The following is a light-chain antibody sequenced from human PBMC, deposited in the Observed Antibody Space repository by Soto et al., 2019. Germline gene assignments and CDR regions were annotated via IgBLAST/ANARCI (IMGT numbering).Light chain of an antibody. Sequence: QSVLTQPASVSGSPGQSITISCTGTSSDVGGYNYVSWYQQHPGKAPKLMIYDVSNRPSGVSNRFSGSKSGNTASLTISGLQAEDEADYSCRSYTSSSTPVYVFGTGTKVTVL. CDR1: SSDVGGYNY. CDR2: DVS. J-gene: IGLJ1*01. CDR3: RSYTSSSTPVYV. V-gene: IGLV2-14*01.